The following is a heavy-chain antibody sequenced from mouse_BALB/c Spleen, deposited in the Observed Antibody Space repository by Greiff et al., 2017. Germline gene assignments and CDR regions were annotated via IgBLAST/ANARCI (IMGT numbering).Heavy chain of an antibody. J-gene: IGHJ3*01. Sequence: VMLVESGPGLVEPSQSLSISCTVSGFSLTDYGVSWLRQPPGKGLEWLGVIWGGGSTYYNSANISRLSTSKDNSKSQVFLKRNSLQTDDTAMYYCANAYYRSAWFAYWGQGTLVTVSA. CDR1: GFSLTDYG. CDR3: ANAYYRSAWFAY. CDR2: IWGGGST. V-gene: IGHV2-6-5*01. D-gene: IGHD2-14*01.